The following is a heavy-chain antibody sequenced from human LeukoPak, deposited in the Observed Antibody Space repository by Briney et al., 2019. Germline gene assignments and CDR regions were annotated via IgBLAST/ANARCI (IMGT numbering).Heavy chain of an antibody. CDR1: GGSISSYY. Sequence: SETLSLTCTVSGGSISSYYWSWIRQPPGKGLEWIGYIYYSGSTNYDPSLKSRVTISVDTSKNQFSLKLSSVTAADTAVYYCARGNYYDSSGFDYWGQGTLVTVSS. J-gene: IGHJ4*02. CDR3: ARGNYYDSSGFDY. CDR2: IYYSGST. D-gene: IGHD3-22*01. V-gene: IGHV4-59*01.